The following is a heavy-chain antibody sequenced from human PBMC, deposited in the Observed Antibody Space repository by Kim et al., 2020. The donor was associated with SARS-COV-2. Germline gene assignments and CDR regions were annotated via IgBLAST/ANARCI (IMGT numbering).Heavy chain of an antibody. CDR2: FDPEDGET. J-gene: IGHJ5*02. V-gene: IGHV1-24*01. Sequence: ASVKVSCKVSGYTLTELSMHWVRQAPGKGLEWMGGFDPEDGETIYAQKFQGRVTMTEDTSTDTAYMELSSLRSEDTAVYYCASSCGIFSCHWFDPWGQGTLLTVSS. CDR3: ASSCGIFSCHWFDP. CDR1: GYTLTELS. D-gene: IGHD2-15*01.